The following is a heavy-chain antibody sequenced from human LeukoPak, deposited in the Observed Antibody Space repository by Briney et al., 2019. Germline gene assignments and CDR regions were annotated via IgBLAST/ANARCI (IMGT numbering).Heavy chain of an antibody. D-gene: IGHD1-26*01. J-gene: IGHJ4*02. CDR3: ARGATYAYYQDY. CDR1: GFTFSSYS. V-gene: IGHV3-21*01. Sequence: GGSLRLSCAASGFTFSSYSMNWVRQAPGKGLEWVSSISSSSSYIYYADSVKGRFTISRDNAKNSLYLQMNSLRAEDTAVYYCARGATYAYYQDYWGQGTLLTVSS. CDR2: ISSSSSYI.